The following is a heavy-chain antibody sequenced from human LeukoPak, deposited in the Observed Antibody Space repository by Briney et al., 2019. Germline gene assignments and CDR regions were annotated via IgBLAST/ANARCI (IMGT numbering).Heavy chain of an antibody. CDR3: ARDRVVRGRSPPCFDY. CDR1: GYTFTGYY. CDR2: INPNSGGT. J-gene: IGHJ4*02. D-gene: IGHD3-10*01. Sequence: ASVKVSCKASGYTFTGYYMQWVRQAPGQGLEWMGWINPNSGGTNYAQKFQGRVTMTRDTSISTAYMELSRLRSDDTAVYYCARDRVVRGRSPPCFDYWGQGTLVTVSS. V-gene: IGHV1-2*02.